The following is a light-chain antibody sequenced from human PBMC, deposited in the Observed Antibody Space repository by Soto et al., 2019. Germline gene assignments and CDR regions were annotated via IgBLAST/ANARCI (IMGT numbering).Light chain of an antibody. CDR1: SSDVGTYNL. Sequence: QSVLTQPASVSGSPGQWITISCSGTSSDVGTYNLVSWYQQYPGKAPRLMIYEVTKRPSGVSNRFSGSKSGNTASLTISGLQPEDEADYYCCSYAGSSSSIFGTGTKVTV. J-gene: IGLJ1*01. CDR2: EVT. CDR3: CSYAGSSSSI. V-gene: IGLV2-23*02.